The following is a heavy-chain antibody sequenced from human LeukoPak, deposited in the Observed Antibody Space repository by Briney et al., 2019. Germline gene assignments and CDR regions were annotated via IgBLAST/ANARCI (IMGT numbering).Heavy chain of an antibody. V-gene: IGHV4-61*01. CDR3: ARDDASSSSFDY. D-gene: IGHD6-6*01. J-gene: IGHJ4*02. CDR2: IYYSGST. CDR1: GGSVSSGSYY. Sequence: SETLSLTCTVSGGSVSSGSYYWSWIRQPPGKGLEWIGNIYYSGSTNYNPSLKSRVTISVDTSKSQFSLKLSSVTAADTAVYYCARDDASSSSFDYWGQGTLVTVSS.